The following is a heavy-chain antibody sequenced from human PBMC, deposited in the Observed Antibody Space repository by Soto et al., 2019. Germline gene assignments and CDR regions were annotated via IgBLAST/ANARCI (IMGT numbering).Heavy chain of an antibody. V-gene: IGHV3-73*02. CDR2: IRSKANSYAT. D-gene: IGHD3-3*01. CDR1: GFTFSGSA. Sequence: EVQLVESGGGLVQPGGSLKLSCAASGFTFSGSAMHWVCQASGKGLEWVGRIRSKANSYATAYAASVKGRFTISRDDSKNTAYLQMNSLKTEDTAVYYCTTTIFGVVIHFDYWGQGTLVTVSS. CDR3: TTTIFGVVIHFDY. J-gene: IGHJ4*02.